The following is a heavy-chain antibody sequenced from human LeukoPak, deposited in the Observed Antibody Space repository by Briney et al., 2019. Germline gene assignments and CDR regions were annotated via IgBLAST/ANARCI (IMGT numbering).Heavy chain of an antibody. V-gene: IGHV3-23*01. D-gene: IGHD3-10*01. J-gene: IGHJ4*02. CDR3: AKDQRFGDLDDY. CDR2: ISGTGVTA. Sequence: SGGSLRLSCAASGFIFNNYAMSWVRQAPGKGLEWVSSISGTGVTAYYADSVKGRFAISRDNSKNTLYLQMSSLRAEDTALYYCAKDQRFGDLDDYRGQGTLVTVSS. CDR1: GFIFNNYA.